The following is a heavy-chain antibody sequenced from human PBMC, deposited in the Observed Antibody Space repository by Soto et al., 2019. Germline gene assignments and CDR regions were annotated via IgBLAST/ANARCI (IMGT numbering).Heavy chain of an antibody. V-gene: IGHV3-23*01. CDR3: AKVPRPAVWFGELALNWFDP. D-gene: IGHD3-10*01. J-gene: IGHJ5*02. Sequence: GGSLRLSCTASGFTFSSYAMSWVRQAPGKGLEWVSAISGSGGSTYYADSVKGRFTISRDNSKNTLYLQMNSLRAEDTAVYYFAKVPRPAVWFGELALNWFDPWGQGTLVTVSS. CDR1: GFTFSSYA. CDR2: ISGSGGST.